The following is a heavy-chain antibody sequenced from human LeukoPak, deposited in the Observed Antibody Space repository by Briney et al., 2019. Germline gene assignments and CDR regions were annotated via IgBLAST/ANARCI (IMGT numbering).Heavy chain of an antibody. V-gene: IGHV3-7*05. D-gene: IGHD3-3*01. CDR3: AKDFWSGYYPNY. CDR1: GFTFSSYW. Sequence: PGGSLRLSCAASGFTFSSYWMSWVRQAPGKGPEWVANIKEDGSEQYYVDSVKGRFTISRDNSKNTLYLQMNSLRAEDTAVYYCAKDFWSGYYPNYWGQGTLVTVSS. J-gene: IGHJ4*02. CDR2: IKEDGSEQ.